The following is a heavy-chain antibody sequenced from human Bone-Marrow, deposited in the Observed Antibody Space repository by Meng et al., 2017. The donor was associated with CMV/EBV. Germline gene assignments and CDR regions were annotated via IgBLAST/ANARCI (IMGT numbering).Heavy chain of an antibody. Sequence: VKVSCKASGYTFTGYYMHWVRQAPGQGLEWMGWINPNSGGTNYAQKFQGRVTMTRDTSISTAYMELSRLRSDDTAVYYCTGYSSSWSRGYYYYYGMDVWGQGTTVTVSS. CDR2: INPNSGGT. CDR1: GYTFTGYY. J-gene: IGHJ6*02. V-gene: IGHV1-2*02. CDR3: TGYSSSWSRGYYYYYGMDV. D-gene: IGHD6-13*01.